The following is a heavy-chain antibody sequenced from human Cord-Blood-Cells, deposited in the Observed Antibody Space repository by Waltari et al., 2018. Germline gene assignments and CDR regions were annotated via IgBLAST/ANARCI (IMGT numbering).Heavy chain of an antibody. CDR1: GGSFSGHY. D-gene: IGHD6-13*01. J-gene: IGHJ4*02. Sequence: QVQLQQWGAGLLKPSETLSLTCAVYGGSFSGHYWRWIRQPPGKGLEWIGEINHSGSTNYNPSLKSRVTISVDTSKNQFSLKLSSVTAADTAVYYCARGHIAAAGSALDYWGQGTLVTVSS. V-gene: IGHV4-34*01. CDR3: ARGHIAAAGSALDY. CDR2: INHSGST.